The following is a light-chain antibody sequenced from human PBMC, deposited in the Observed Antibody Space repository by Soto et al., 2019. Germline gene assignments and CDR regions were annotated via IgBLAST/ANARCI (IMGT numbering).Light chain of an antibody. J-gene: IGKJ5*01. CDR1: QSVSSSY. Sequence: EIVLTQSPGTLSLSPGERATLSCRASQSVSSSYLAWYQQKPGQAPRLLIYGASSRATGIPDRFSGSGSGTEFTLTIIRLEPEDFAVYYCQQYGSSPFGQGTRLEIK. CDR3: QQYGSSP. CDR2: GAS. V-gene: IGKV3-20*01.